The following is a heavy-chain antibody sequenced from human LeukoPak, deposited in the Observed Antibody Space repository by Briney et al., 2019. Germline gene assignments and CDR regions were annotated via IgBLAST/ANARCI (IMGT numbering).Heavy chain of an antibody. CDR2: IYYSGST. V-gene: IGHV4-59*01. CDR3: ARVTTVTTCVGCRGMDV. CDR1: GGSISSYY. J-gene: IGHJ6*04. Sequence: SETLSLTCTVSGGSISSYYWSWIRQPPGKGPEWIGYIYYSGSTNYNPSLKSRVTISVDTSKNQFSLKLSSVTAADTAVYYCARVTTVTTCVGCRGMDVWGKGTTVTVSS. D-gene: IGHD4-17*01.